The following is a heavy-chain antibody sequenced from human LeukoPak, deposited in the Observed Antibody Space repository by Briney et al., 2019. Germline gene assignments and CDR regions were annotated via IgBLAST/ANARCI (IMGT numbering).Heavy chain of an antibody. D-gene: IGHD2-2*01. CDR1: GFTFSSYA. CDR2: ISYDGSNK. J-gene: IGHJ4*02. V-gene: IGHV3-30*04. CDR3: ARGEAFLSCPSCYGLLDY. Sequence: PGGSLRLSCAASGFTFSSYAMHWVRQAPGKGLEWVAVISYDGSNKYYADSVKGRFTISRDNSKNTLYLQMNSLRAEDTAVYYCARGEAFLSCPSCYGLLDYWGQGTLVTVSS.